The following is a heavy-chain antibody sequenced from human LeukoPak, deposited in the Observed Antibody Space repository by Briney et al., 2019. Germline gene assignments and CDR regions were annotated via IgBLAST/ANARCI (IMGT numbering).Heavy chain of an antibody. D-gene: IGHD6-13*01. Sequence: PGGSLRLSCAASGFTFSSYAMHWVRQAPGKGLEWVAVISYDGSNKYYADSVKGRFTISRDNSKNTLYLQMNSLRAEDTAVYYCAREHSSSAPFDYWGQGTLVTVSS. CDR1: GFTFSSYA. J-gene: IGHJ4*02. V-gene: IGHV3-30-3*01. CDR2: ISYDGSNK. CDR3: AREHSSSAPFDY.